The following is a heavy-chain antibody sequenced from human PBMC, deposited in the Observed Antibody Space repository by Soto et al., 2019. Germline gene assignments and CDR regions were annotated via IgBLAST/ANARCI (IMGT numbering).Heavy chain of an antibody. CDR1: GGTFSSYA. V-gene: IGHV1-69*13. CDR2: IIPIFGTA. CDR3: ARYPGYGDYYFDY. Sequence: GASVKVSCKASGGTFSSYAISWVRQAPGQGLEWMGGIIPIFGTANYAQKFQGRVTITADESTSTAYMELSSLRSEGTAVYYCARYPGYGDYYFDYWGQGTLVTVSS. D-gene: IGHD5-18*01. J-gene: IGHJ4*02.